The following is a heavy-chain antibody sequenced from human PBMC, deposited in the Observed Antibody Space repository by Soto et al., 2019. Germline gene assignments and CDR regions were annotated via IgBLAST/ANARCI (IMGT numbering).Heavy chain of an antibody. D-gene: IGHD4-17*01. CDR1: GGSISSSNW. Sequence: PETLSLTCAVSGGSISSSNWWSWVRQPPGKGLEWIGEIYHSGSTNYNPSLKSRVTISVDKSKNQFSLKLSSVTAADTAVYYCAKGDDYGDYFDYWGQGNLVTVSS. CDR3: AKGDDYGDYFDY. CDR2: IYHSGST. V-gene: IGHV4-4*03. J-gene: IGHJ4*02.